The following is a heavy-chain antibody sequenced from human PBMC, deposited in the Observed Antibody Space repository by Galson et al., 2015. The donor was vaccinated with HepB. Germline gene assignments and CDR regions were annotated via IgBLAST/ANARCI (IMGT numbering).Heavy chain of an antibody. CDR2: IIPILGIA. D-gene: IGHD4-23*01. Sequence: SVKVSCKASGGTFSSYTISWVRQAPGQGLEWMGRIIPILGIANYAQKFQGRVTITADKSTSTAYMELSSLRSEDTAVYYCARGGGRHDYGGLTGRGSLLIDYWGQGTLVTVSS. CDR1: GGTFSSYT. CDR3: ARGGGRHDYGGLTGRGSLLIDY. V-gene: IGHV1-69*02. J-gene: IGHJ4*02.